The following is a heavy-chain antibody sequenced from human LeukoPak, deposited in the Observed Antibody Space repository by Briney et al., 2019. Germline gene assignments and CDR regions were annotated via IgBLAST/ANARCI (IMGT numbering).Heavy chain of an antibody. Sequence: SETLSLTCSVSGGSISSYYWSWIRQPPGKGLEWIGYLYYSGSTNSNPSLKSRVTMSVDTSKNQFSLKLSSVTAADTAVYYCARGPPVTTEYWGQGTLVTVSS. J-gene: IGHJ4*02. CDR2: LYYSGST. D-gene: IGHD4-17*01. V-gene: IGHV4-59*01. CDR3: ARGPPVTTEY. CDR1: GGSISSYY.